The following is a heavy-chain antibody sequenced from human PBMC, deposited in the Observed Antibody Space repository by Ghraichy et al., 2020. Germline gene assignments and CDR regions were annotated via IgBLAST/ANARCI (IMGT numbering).Heavy chain of an antibody. J-gene: IGHJ5*02. CDR1: GGTFSSYA. V-gene: IGHV1-69*10. CDR2: IIPIFGIA. CDR3: AVRFWSGLHWFDP. D-gene: IGHD3-3*01. Sequence: SVKVSCKASGGTFSSYAISWVRQAPGQGLEWMGGIIPIFGIANYAQKFQGRVTITADKSTSTAYMELSSLRSEDTAVYYCAVRFWSGLHWFDPWGQGTLVTVSS.